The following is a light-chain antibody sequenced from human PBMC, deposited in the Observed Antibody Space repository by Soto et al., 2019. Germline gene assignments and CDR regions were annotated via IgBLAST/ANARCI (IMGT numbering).Light chain of an antibody. V-gene: IGLV1-47*01. CDR3: AAWDDSLSGWV. J-gene: IGLJ3*02. CDR2: RNN. Sequence: QSVLTQPPSASGTPGQRVTISCSGSSSNIGSNYVYWYQQLPGTAPKLLIYRNNQRPSGVPDRFSGSKSGTSASLAISGLRSEDEADYYCAAWDDSLSGWVFGGGTKVNVL. CDR1: SSNIGSNY.